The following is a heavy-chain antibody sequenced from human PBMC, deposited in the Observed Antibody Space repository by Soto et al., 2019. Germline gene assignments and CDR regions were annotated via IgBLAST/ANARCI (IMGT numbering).Heavy chain of an antibody. J-gene: IGHJ6*02. CDR2: ISAYNGNT. D-gene: IGHD3-3*01. CDR1: GYTFTSYG. V-gene: IGHV1-18*01. CDR3: ARDDGITIFGVVTPNGMDV. Sequence: ASVTVSCKASGYTFTSYGISWVRQAPGQGLEWMGWISAYNGNTNYAQKLQGRVTMTTDTSTSTAYMEPRSLRSDDTAVYYCARDDGITIFGVVTPNGMDVWGQGTTVTVSS.